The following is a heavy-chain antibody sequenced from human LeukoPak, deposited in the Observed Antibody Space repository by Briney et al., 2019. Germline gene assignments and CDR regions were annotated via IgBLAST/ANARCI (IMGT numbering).Heavy chain of an antibody. Sequence: GGSLRLSCAASGFTFSDYYMSWIRQAPGKGLEWVSYISSSGSTIYYADSVKGRFTISRDNAKNSLYLQMNSLRAEDTAVYYCARARGYCSGGSCLTYYYYGMDVWGQGTTVTVSS. CDR3: ARARGYCSGGSCLTYYYYGMDV. V-gene: IGHV3-11*01. J-gene: IGHJ6*02. CDR2: ISSSGSTI. D-gene: IGHD2-15*01. CDR1: GFTFSDYY.